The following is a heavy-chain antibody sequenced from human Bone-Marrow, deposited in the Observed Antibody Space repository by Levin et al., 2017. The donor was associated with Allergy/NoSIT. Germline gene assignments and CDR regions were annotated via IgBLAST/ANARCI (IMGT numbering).Heavy chain of an antibody. D-gene: IGHD3-10*01. J-gene: IGHJ3*02. V-gene: IGHV3-21*01. CDR3: ARGIIGDVRVAHKEAFDI. CDR1: GFTFSLYS. Sequence: GGSLRLSCTVSGFTFSLYSLNWVRQAPGKGLEWVSSISSSGTDMYNADSVKGRFTISRDNAKNSLNLQMSSLRAEDTAVYYCARGIIGDVRVAHKEAFDIWGQGTMVTVSS. CDR2: ISSSGTDM.